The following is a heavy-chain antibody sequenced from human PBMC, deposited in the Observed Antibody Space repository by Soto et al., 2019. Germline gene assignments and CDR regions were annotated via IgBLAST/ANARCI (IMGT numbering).Heavy chain of an antibody. Sequence: QVHLVQSGAEVKKPGSSVKVSCKTSGGTFSDLAFSWVRQAPRQGLEWVGGIIPLFGTPNYEREFQGRVSISADESSNTVYMELRRLRSEDTAVYYCASERVAEMATGGYFDNWGQGTLVTVSS. V-gene: IGHV1-69*01. CDR1: GGTFSDLA. CDR2: IIPLFGTP. D-gene: IGHD5-12*01. J-gene: IGHJ4*02. CDR3: ASERVAEMATGGYFDN.